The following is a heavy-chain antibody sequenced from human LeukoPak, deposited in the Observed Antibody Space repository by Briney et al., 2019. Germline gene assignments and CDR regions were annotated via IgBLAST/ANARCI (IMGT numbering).Heavy chain of an antibody. D-gene: IGHD5-18*01. CDR1: GGSFSGCY. V-gene: IGHV4-34*01. Sequence: PSETLSLTCAVYGGSFSGCYWSWIRQPPGKGLEWIGEINHSGSTNYNPSLKSRVTISVDTSKNQFSLKLSSVTAADTAVYYCARGQLWFNWGQGTLVTVSS. CDR3: ARGQLWFN. J-gene: IGHJ4*02. CDR2: INHSGST.